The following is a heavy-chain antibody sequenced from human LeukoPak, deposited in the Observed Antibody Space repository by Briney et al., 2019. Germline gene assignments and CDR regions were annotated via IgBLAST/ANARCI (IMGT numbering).Heavy chain of an antibody. Sequence: GGSLRLSCAASGFTFSSYGMHWVRQAPGKGLEWVAVIWYDGSNKYYADSVKGRFTISRDNSKNTLYLQMNSLRAEDTAVYYCARGDSSGWYDWFGPWGQGTLVTVSS. J-gene: IGHJ5*02. CDR3: ARGDSSGWYDWFGP. V-gene: IGHV3-33*01. CDR1: GFTFSSYG. CDR2: IWYDGSNK. D-gene: IGHD6-19*01.